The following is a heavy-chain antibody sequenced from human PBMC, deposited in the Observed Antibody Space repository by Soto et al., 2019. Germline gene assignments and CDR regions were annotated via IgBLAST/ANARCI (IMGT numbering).Heavy chain of an antibody. CDR1: GFTFSNYG. CDR3: ARVLQSLFDY. Sequence: QVQLVESGGGVVQPGGSLRLSCAASGFTFSNYGMHWVRQAPGKGLGWVAVIWYVGNNKYYADSVKGRFTISRDNSNNTLYVQMTRLRAEDTAVYYCARVLQSLFDYWGQGTLVTVSS. CDR2: IWYVGNNK. V-gene: IGHV3-33*01. J-gene: IGHJ4*02.